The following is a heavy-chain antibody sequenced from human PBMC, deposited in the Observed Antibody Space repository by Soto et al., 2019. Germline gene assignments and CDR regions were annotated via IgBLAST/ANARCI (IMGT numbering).Heavy chain of an antibody. V-gene: IGHV1-2*04. Sequence: ASVKVSCKASGYSFTDCHIHWVRQAPGKGLEWLGRINPKSGGTSTAQKFQGWVTMTTDTSISTASMELTRLTSDDTAIYYCARGDSTDCSNGVCSFFYNHDMDVWGQGTTVTVSS. CDR3: ARGDSTDCSNGVCSFFYNHDMDV. J-gene: IGHJ6*02. CDR2: INPKSGGT. D-gene: IGHD2-8*01. CDR1: GYSFTDCH.